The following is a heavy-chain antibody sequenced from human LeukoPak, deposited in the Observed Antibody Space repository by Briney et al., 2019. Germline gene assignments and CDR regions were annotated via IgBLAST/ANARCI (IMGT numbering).Heavy chain of an antibody. J-gene: IGHJ4*02. V-gene: IGHV3-23*01. CDR3: GKEGRGMGAAMIDY. D-gene: IGHD1-26*01. CDR2: ISGSGGST. Sequence: PGGSLRLSCAASGFTFSNYAMSWVRQAPGKGLEWVSGISGSGGSTYYADSVGRFSISRDNSKNTLYLQMTSLRAEDTAVYYCGKEGRGMGAAMIDYWGQGTLVTVSS. CDR1: GFTFSNYA.